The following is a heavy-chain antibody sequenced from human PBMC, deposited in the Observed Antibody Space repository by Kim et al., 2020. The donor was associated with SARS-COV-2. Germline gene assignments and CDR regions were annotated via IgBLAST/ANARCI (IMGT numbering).Heavy chain of an antibody. CDR1: GFSFSKYC. V-gene: IGHV3-74*01. CDR2: IYNDESSR. J-gene: IGHJ6*02. CDR3: TRRGVYDWASYDNGMDV. Sequence: GGSLRLSCAASGFSFSKYCMHWVRQAPGKGLEWVSRIYNDESSRNHADSVKGRFTISRDNAKNTLYLQMNSLRVEDTAVYYCTRRGVYDWASYDNGMDVWGQGATVTVSS. D-gene: IGHD3-10*01.